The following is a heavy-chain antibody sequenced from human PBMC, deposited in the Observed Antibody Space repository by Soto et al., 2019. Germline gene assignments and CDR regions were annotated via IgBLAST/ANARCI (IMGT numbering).Heavy chain of an antibody. V-gene: IGHV3-23*01. J-gene: IGHJ1*01. D-gene: IGHD3-22*01. CDR1: GFTFSSYA. CDR2: ISGSGDST. CDR3: AKPHDSSGYYYPYFQQ. Sequence: TGGSLRLSCAASGFTFSSYAMSWVRQAPGKGLEWVSAISGSGDSTYSADSVKGRFTISRDNSKNTLYLQMNSLRAEDTAVYYCAKPHDSSGYYYPYFQQWGQGTLVTVSS.